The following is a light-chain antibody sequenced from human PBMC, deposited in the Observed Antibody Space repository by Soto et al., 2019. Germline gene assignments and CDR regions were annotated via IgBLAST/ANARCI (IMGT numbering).Light chain of an antibody. CDR1: NSNIGAGFD. V-gene: IGLV1-40*01. CDR3: QSFWV. Sequence: QSVLTQPPSVSGAPGQRVTISCTGSNSNIGAGFDVHWYQQFPGTAPKLLIYRNNQRPSGVPDRFSGSKSGTSASLAITGLQAEDEADDYCQSFWVFGGGTKLTVL. CDR2: RNN. J-gene: IGLJ2*01.